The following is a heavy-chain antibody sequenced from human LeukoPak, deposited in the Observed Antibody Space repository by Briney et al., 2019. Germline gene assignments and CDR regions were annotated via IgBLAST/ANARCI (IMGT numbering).Heavy chain of an antibody. CDR1: GGSFSGYY. CDR2: INHSGST. D-gene: IGHD2-21*02. V-gene: IGHV4-34*01. J-gene: IGHJ4*02. CDR3: ARGLSAIVH. Sequence: SETLSLTCAVYGGSFSGYYWSWIRQPPGKGLEWIGEINHSGSTNYNPSLKSRVTISVDISKNQFSLKLSSVTAADTAVYYCARGLSAIVHWGQETLVTVSS.